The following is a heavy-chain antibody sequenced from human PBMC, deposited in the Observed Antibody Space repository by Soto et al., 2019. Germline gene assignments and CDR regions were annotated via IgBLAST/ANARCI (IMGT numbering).Heavy chain of an antibody. V-gene: IGHV3-33*01. CDR2: IWNYGNGY. CDR3: VRRRISPPTAGAASARGDRDV. D-gene: IGHD6-13*01. CDR1: GFNFNKYV. J-gene: IGHJ6*02. Sequence: QVQLVESGGGLVQPGRSLRLSCAASGFNFNKYVMHWVRQAPGKGLEGVAVIWNYGNGYYYANSVKGRFTISRDNAKNTLYLQMSSLRAEDTAVYYCVRRRISPPTAGAASARGDRDVVSQGTTFPVSS.